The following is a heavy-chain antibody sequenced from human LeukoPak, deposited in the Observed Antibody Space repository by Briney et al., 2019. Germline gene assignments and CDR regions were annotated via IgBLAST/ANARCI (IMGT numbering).Heavy chain of an antibody. Sequence: ASVKVSFKVSGYTLTELSMHWVRQAPGKGLEWMGGFDPEDGETIYAQKFQGRVTMTEDTSTDTAYMELSSLRSEDTAVYYCATVLPLYSLRCFDWLPDYYFDYWGQGTLVTVSS. CDR2: FDPEDGET. J-gene: IGHJ4*02. V-gene: IGHV1-24*01. CDR1: GYTLTELS. D-gene: IGHD3-9*01. CDR3: ATVLPLYSLRCFDWLPDYYFDY.